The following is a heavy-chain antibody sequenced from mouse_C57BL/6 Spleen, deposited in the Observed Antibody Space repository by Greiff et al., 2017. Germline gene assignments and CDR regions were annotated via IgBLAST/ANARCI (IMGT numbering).Heavy chain of an antibody. CDR2: IYPGSGNT. J-gene: IGHJ4*01. CDR1: GYSFTSYY. D-gene: IGHD1-1*01. CDR3: ASQITTVVATDAMDY. V-gene: IGHV1-66*01. Sequence: VQLQQSGPELVKPGASVTISCKASGYSFTSYYIHWVKQRPGQGLEWIGWIYPGSGNTKYNEKFKGKATLTADTSSSTAYMQLSSLTSEDSAVYYCASQITTVVATDAMDYWGQGTSVTVSS.